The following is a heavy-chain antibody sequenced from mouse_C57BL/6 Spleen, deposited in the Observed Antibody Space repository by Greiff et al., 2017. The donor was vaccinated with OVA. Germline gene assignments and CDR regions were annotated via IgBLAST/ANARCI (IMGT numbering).Heavy chain of an antibody. V-gene: IGHV1-80*01. Sequence: VMLVESGAELVKPGASVKISCKASGYAFSSYWMNWVKQRPGKGLEWIGQIYPGDGDTNYNGKFKGKATLTADKSSSTAYMQLSSLTSEDSAVYFCALIYDGYAMDYWGQGTSVTVSS. D-gene: IGHD2-3*01. CDR1: GYAFSSYW. J-gene: IGHJ4*01. CDR3: ALIYDGYAMDY. CDR2: IYPGDGDT.